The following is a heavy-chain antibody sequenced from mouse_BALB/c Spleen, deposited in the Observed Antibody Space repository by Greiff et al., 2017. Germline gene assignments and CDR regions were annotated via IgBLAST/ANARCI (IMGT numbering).Heavy chain of an antibody. CDR2: INPSTGYT. J-gene: IGHJ4*01. CDR1: GYTFTSYW. Sequence: VMLVESGAELAKPGASVKMSCKASGYTFTSYWMHWVKQRPGQGLEWIGYINPSTGYTEYNQKFKDKATLTADKSSSTAYMQLSSLTSEDSAVYYCARYEVRTEGYAMDYWGQGTSVTVSS. CDR3: ARYEVRTEGYAMDY. D-gene: IGHD2-14*01. V-gene: IGHV1-7*01.